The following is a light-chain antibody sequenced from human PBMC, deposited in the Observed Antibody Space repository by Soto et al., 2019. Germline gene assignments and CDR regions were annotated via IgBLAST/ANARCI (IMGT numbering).Light chain of an antibody. CDR3: QHYNTYSP. J-gene: IGKJ4*02. Sequence: DIQMTQSPSTLSASVGDRVIITCRASQNIGNLLAWYQQKPGKAPNLLIYKASILESGVPSSFSGSGSGTEFTLAISSLQPDEFANYYCQHYNTYSPFGGGTKVEIK. CDR1: QNIGNL. CDR2: KAS. V-gene: IGKV1-5*03.